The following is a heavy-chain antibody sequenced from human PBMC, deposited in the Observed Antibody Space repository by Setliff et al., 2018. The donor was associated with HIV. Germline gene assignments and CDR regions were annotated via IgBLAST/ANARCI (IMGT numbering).Heavy chain of an antibody. D-gene: IGHD3-3*01. CDR2: ITPNGDDT. V-gene: IGHV1-2*02. CDR1: GSPFSSYG. J-gene: IGHJ4*02. Sequence: GASVKVSCKASGSPFSSYGISWGRQAPGQGLEWMGWITPNGDDTNYPQKFEGRVTLTRDTSIATAYMELRSLTSDDTAVYYCARVADRNYDFWSAYEYWGQGTLVTVSS. CDR3: ARVADRNYDFWSAYEY.